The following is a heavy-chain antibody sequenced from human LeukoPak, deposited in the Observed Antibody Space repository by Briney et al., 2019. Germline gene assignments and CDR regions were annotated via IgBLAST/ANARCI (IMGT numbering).Heavy chain of an antibody. V-gene: IGHV4-4*07. D-gene: IGHD2-2*01. J-gene: IGHJ6*02. CDR2: IYTSGST. CDR1: GGSISSYY. CDR3: ARDCSSTSCYKQGMDV. Sequence: SETLSLTCTVSGGSISSYYWSWFRQPAAKGLEWIGRIYTSGSTNYNPSLKSRVTMSVDTSKNQFSLKLSSVTAADTAVYYCARDCSSTSCYKQGMDVWGQGTTVTVSS.